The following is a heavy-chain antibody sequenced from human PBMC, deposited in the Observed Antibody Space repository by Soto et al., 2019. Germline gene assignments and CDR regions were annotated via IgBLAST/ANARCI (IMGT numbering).Heavy chain of an antibody. Sequence: GESLKISCKGSGYSFTHYWISWVRQMPGKGLEWMGRIDPSDSYTNYSPSFQGHVTISADKSINTAYLQWGSLKASDTAMYFCASGGRYSSGWYDAFDIWGQGTMVTVSS. CDR3: ASGGRYSSGWYDAFDI. CDR1: GYSFTHYW. D-gene: IGHD6-19*01. CDR2: IDPSDSYT. V-gene: IGHV5-10-1*01. J-gene: IGHJ3*02.